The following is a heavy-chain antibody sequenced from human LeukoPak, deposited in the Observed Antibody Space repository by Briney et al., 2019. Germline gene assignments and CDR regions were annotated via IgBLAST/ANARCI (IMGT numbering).Heavy chain of an antibody. CDR1: GFTVSSNH. V-gene: IGHV3-23*01. D-gene: IGHD6-6*01. J-gene: IGHJ4*02. CDR3: AKEFYSSSPYYFDY. Sequence: GGSLRLSCAASGFTVSSNHMTWVRQPPGKGLEWVSAISGSGGSTYYADSVKGRFTISRDNSKNTLYLQMNSLRAEDTAVYYCAKEFYSSSPYYFDYWGQGTLVTVSS. CDR2: ISGSGGST.